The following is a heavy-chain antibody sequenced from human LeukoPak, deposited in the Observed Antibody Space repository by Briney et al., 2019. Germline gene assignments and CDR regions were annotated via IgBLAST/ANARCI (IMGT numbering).Heavy chain of an antibody. Sequence: PSETLSLTCTVSGGSISSYYWSWIRQPPGKGLEWIGYIYYSGSTNYNPSLKSRVTMSVDTSKNQFSLKLSSVTAADTAVYYCARETSSGWYGDAFDIWGQGTMVTVSS. CDR3: ARETSSGWYGDAFDI. J-gene: IGHJ3*02. CDR1: GGSISSYY. V-gene: IGHV4-59*12. CDR2: IYYSGST. D-gene: IGHD6-19*01.